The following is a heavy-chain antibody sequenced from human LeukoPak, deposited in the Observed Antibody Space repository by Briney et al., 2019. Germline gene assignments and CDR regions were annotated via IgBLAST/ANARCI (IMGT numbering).Heavy chain of an antibody. Sequence: SETLSLTCGVYGGSFSGYYWTWIRQPPGKGLGWIGEINHGGSTNYNPSLKSRVTILIDTARNQFSLKLTSLTAADTAVYFCARSRLWPAGTVEVWGQGTMVTVSS. CDR2: INHGGST. J-gene: IGHJ3*01. CDR3: ARSRLWPAGTVEV. CDR1: GGSFSGYY. V-gene: IGHV4-34*01. D-gene: IGHD6-13*01.